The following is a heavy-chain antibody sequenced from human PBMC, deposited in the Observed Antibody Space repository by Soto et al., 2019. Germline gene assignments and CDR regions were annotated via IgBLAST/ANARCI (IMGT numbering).Heavy chain of an antibody. V-gene: IGHV4-4*07. CDR2: IHSSGST. Sequence: SETLSLTCTVSGASMNSYHWSWIRQPAGKGLEWIGHIHSSGSTNYNPSLKSRVTMSVDTSKNQFSLRLMSLTAADTAVYYCAREARGYSGYDVFDYWGQGTLVTVSS. J-gene: IGHJ4*02. CDR3: AREARGYSGYDVFDY. CDR1: GASMNSYH. D-gene: IGHD5-12*01.